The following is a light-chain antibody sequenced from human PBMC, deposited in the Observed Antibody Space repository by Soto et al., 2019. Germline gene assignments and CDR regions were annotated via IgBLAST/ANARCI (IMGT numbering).Light chain of an antibody. CDR2: DNN. V-gene: IGLV1-51*01. CDR3: GTWDSSLSAVV. CDR1: SSNIGSNY. J-gene: IGLJ2*01. Sequence: QSVLTQPPSVSAAPGQKVTISCSGSSSNIGSNYVSWYQQLPGTAPKLLIYDNNKRPSEIPDRFSGSKSGTSATLGITGLQTGDEADYYCGTWDSSLSAVVFGGGTQLTVL.